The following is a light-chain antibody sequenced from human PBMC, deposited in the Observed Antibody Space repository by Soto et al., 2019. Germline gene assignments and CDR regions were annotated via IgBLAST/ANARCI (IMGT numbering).Light chain of an antibody. Sequence: DIQMSQSPSTLSASVGDRVTITCRASQNIRSWLAWYQQKPGKAPKLLIYKASSLESGVPSRFSGSGSGTEFTLTISSLQPDDFATYYCLQDINYPWTFGQGTKVDIK. CDR2: KAS. CDR3: LQDINYPWT. J-gene: IGKJ1*01. V-gene: IGKV1-5*03. CDR1: QNIRSW.